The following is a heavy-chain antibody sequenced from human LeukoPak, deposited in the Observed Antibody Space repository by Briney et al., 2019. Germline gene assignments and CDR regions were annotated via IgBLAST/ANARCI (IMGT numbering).Heavy chain of an antibody. CDR1: GGSFSGYY. J-gene: IGHJ6*03. V-gene: IGHV4-34*01. Sequence: SETLSLTCAVYGGSFSGYYWSWIRKPPGKGLEWIGEINHSGSTNYNPSLKSRVTISVDTSKNQFSLKLSSVTAADTAVYYCARASAMAPRGFYYYYYYMDVWGKGTTVTVSS. CDR3: ARASAMAPRGFYYYYYYMDV. CDR2: INHSGST. D-gene: IGHD5-18*01.